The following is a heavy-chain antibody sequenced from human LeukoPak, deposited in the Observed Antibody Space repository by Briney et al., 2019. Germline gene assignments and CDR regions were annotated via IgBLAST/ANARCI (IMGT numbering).Heavy chain of an antibody. CDR2: ISGSGGST. CDR1: GFTFSSYA. CDR3: ASRGRDGYNLDY. Sequence: PGGSLRLSCAASGFTFSSYAMSWVRQAPGKGLEWVSAISGSGGSTYYADSVKGRFTISRDNSKNTLYLQMNSLRAEDTAVYYCASRGRDGYNLDYWGQGTLVTVSS. V-gene: IGHV3-23*01. D-gene: IGHD5-24*01. J-gene: IGHJ4*02.